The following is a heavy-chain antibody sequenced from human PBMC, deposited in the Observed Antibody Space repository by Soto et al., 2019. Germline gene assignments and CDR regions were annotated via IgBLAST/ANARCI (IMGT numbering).Heavy chain of an antibody. J-gene: IGHJ4*02. V-gene: IGHV4-59*01. CDR1: GGSISSYY. D-gene: IGHD3-22*01. CDR3: ARDGVRARDYYDSSGLDY. Sequence: SETLSLTCTVSGGSISSYYWSWIRQPPGKGLEWIGYIYYSGSTNYNPSLKSRVTISVDTSKNQFSLKLSSVTAADTAVYYCARDGVRARDYYDSSGLDYRGQRTLVTVSS. CDR2: IYYSGST.